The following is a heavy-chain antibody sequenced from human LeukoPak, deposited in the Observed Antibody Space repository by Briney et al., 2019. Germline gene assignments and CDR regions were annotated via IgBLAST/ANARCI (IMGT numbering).Heavy chain of an antibody. D-gene: IGHD6-19*01. CDR2: IIPIFGTA. V-gene: IGHV1-69*06. CDR3: ASLPSIAVAGRGSYYFDY. J-gene: IGHJ4*02. CDR1: GGTFSSYA. Sequence: ASVKVSCKASGGTFSSYAISWVRQAPGQGLEWMGGIIPIFGTANYAQKFQGRVTITADKSTSTAYMELSSLRSEDTAVYYCASLPSIAVAGRGSYYFDYWGQGTLVTVSS.